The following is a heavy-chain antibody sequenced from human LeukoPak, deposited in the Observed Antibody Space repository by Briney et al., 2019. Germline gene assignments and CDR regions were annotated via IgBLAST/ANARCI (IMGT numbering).Heavy chain of an antibody. D-gene: IGHD3-16*01. V-gene: IGHV4-34*01. CDR3: ASGGGYAYY. Sequence: KSSGTLSLTCAVYGGSFSGYYWSWIRQPPGKGLEWIGEINHSGSTNYNPSLKSRVTISVDTSKNQFSLKLSSVTAADTAVYYCASGGGYAYYWGQGTLVTVSS. CDR2: INHSGST. CDR1: GGSFSGYY. J-gene: IGHJ4*02.